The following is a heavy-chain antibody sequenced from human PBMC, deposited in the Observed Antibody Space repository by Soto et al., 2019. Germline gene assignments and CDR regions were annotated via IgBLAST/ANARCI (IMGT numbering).Heavy chain of an antibody. CDR1: GFTFSSCG. V-gene: IGHV3-33*01. Sequence: QVQLVESGGGVVQPGRYLRLSCAASGFTFSSCGMHWVRQAPGKGLEWVAVIWFDGSNKYYADSVKGRFTISRDNSKNPLYLQMNTLRADDTAVYYCARGFPRRLIAAPFDYWGQGTLVTVSS. CDR2: IWFDGSNK. J-gene: IGHJ4*02. D-gene: IGHD6-6*01. CDR3: ARGFPRRLIAAPFDY.